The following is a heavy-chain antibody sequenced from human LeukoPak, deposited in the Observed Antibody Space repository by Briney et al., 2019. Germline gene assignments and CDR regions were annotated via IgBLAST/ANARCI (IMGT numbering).Heavy chain of an antibody. V-gene: IGHV1-2*02. CDR1: GYTFTGYY. D-gene: IGHD6-6*01. CDR3: ARGGPYSSSSHYYYYYMDV. J-gene: IGHJ6*03. Sequence: ASVKVSCKASGYTFTGYYMHWVRQAPGQGLEWMGWINPNSGGTNYAQKFQGRVTMTRDTSISTAYMELSRLRSDDTAVYYCARGGPYSSSSHYYYYYMDVWGKGTTVTVSS. CDR2: INPNSGGT.